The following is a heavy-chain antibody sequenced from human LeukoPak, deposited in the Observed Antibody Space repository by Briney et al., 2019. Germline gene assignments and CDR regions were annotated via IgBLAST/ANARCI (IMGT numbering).Heavy chain of an antibody. CDR1: GGSISSSSYY. CDR2: IYYSGST. CDR3: ARAAGGYGADY. D-gene: IGHD4-17*01. Sequence: PSETLSLTCTVSGGSISSSSYYWGWIRQPPGKGLEWIRSIYYSGSTYYNPSLKSRVTISVDTSKNQFSLKLSSVTAADTAVYYCARAAGGYGADYWGQGTLVTVSS. V-gene: IGHV4-39*01. J-gene: IGHJ4*02.